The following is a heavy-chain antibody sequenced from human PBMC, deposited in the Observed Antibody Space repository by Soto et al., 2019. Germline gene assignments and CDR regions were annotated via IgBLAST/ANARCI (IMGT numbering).Heavy chain of an antibody. V-gene: IGHV1-3*01. J-gene: IGHJ6*02. D-gene: IGHD6-19*01. CDR3: ARTYGSGWDPYYYYGMDV. CDR2: INAGNGNT. Sequence: QVQLVQSGAEVKKPGASVKVSCKASGYTFTSYAMHWVRQAPGQRLEWMGWINAGNGNTKYSQKFQGRVTITRDTSASTAYMELSRLRSEDTAVYYCARTYGSGWDPYYYYGMDVWGQGTTVTVSS. CDR1: GYTFTSYA.